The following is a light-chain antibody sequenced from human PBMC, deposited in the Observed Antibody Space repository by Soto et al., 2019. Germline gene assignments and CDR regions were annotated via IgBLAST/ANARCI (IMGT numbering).Light chain of an antibody. J-gene: IGKJ1*01. V-gene: IGKV3-15*01. CDR3: HQYDSWT. CDR2: DAS. Sequence: EIVMTPSPATLSVSPGERATLSCRASQSVSSNLAWYQQKPGQAPRLLIYDASTRATGIPARFSGSGSGTDFTLTISRLEPEDFAVYYCHQYDSWTFGQGTKVDIK. CDR1: QSVSSN.